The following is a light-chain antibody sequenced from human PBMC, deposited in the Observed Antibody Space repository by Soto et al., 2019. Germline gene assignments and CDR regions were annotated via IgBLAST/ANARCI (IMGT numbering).Light chain of an antibody. CDR3: GSYADSNNYV. V-gene: IGLV2-8*01. CDR2: EVS. Sequence: SVLTQPPSGSGAHGQAVSISCNGTSSDVGGYNYVSWYQQYPGKAPKIMIYEVSKRPSGVPDRFSGSKSGNTASLTVSGLQAEDEADYYCGSYADSNNYVFGTGTKVTVL. CDR1: SSDVGGYNY. J-gene: IGLJ1*01.